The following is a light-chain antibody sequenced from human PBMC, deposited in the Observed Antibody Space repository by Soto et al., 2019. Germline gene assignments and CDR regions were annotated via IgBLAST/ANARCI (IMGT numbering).Light chain of an antibody. CDR2: WAS. CDR1: RSILSSSNNKNY. V-gene: IGKV4-1*01. Sequence: DIVMTQSPDSLAVSLGERATINCKSSRSILSSSNNKNYLAWYQQKPGQPPRLLIYWASTRESGVPDRFSGSGSGTDCTLTISSRQAADVAVYYCQQYYSSPFTFGPGTKVDIK. J-gene: IGKJ3*01. CDR3: QQYYSSPFT.